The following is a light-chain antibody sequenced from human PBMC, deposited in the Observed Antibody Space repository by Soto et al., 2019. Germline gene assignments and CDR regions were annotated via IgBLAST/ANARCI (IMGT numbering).Light chain of an antibody. CDR1: QRISGW. CDR2: RAS. J-gene: IGKJ4*01. Sequence: DIQITQSPSTLSASVGDNVSIACRASQRISGWLAWYQQKPGKAPILLIYRASTLESGVPSRFSGSGSGTEFTLTISGLQPDDFATYYCQQYDGYPLTFGGGTRVEI. V-gene: IGKV1-5*03. CDR3: QQYDGYPLT.